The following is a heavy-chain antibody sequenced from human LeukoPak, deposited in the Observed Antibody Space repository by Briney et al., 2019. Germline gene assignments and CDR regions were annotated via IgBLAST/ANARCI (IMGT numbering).Heavy chain of an antibody. CDR3: ARDHMYYDFWSGFDY. J-gene: IGHJ4*02. D-gene: IGHD3-3*01. CDR2: IYTSGST. V-gene: IGHV4-4*07. Sequence: XXMXXXXXXGLEWIXXIYTSGSTNYNPSLKSRVTISVDTSKNQFSLKLSSVTAADTAVYYCARDHMYYDFWSGFDYWGQGTLVTVSS.